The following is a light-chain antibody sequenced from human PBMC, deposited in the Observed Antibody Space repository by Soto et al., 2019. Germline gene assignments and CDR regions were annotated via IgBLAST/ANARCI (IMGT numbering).Light chain of an antibody. Sequence: QSVLTQPPSASGTPGQRVTISCSGSSSNIGRNTVNWYQQLPGTAPKLMIYEVSNRPSGVSNRFSGSKSGNTASLTISGLQAEDEADYYCSSYTSSSTLNYVFGTGTKVTVL. V-gene: IGLV2-14*01. CDR1: SSNIGRNT. CDR3: SSYTSSSTLNYV. CDR2: EVS. J-gene: IGLJ1*01.